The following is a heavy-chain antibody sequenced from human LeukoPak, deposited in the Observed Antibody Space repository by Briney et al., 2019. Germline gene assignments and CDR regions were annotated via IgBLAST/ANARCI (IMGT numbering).Heavy chain of an antibody. CDR1: GFTFPSYA. V-gene: IGHV3-23*01. J-gene: IGHJ4*02. CDR2: IHNDAVGT. CDR3: AKFRGVTTPPYHFDY. Sequence: PGGSLRLSCAASGFTFPSYAMSWVRQAPGKGLEWVSLIHNDAVGTYYAGSVKGRFTISRDNSKNTLYLQMNSLRAEDTAVYYCAKFRGVTTPPYHFDYWGQGTLVTVSS. D-gene: IGHD1-1*01.